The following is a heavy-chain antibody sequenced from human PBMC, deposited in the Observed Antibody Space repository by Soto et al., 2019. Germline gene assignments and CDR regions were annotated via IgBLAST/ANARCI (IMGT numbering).Heavy chain of an antibody. J-gene: IGHJ3*02. Sequence: SSETLSLTCTVSGGSISSYYWSWIRQPPGKGLEWIGYIYYSGSTNYNPSLKSRVTISVDTSKNQFSLKLSSVTAADTAVYYCARDGYTLLGYCSGGSCYPGAFDIWGQGTMVTVSS. D-gene: IGHD2-15*01. CDR1: GGSISSYY. V-gene: IGHV4-59*12. CDR2: IYYSGST. CDR3: ARDGYTLLGYCSGGSCYPGAFDI.